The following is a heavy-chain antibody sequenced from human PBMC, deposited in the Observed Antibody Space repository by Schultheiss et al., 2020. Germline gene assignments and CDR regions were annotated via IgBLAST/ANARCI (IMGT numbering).Heavy chain of an antibody. D-gene: IGHD3-16*02. V-gene: IGHV3-74*01. Sequence: GGSLRLSCAASGFTFSSYWMHWVRQAPGKGLVWVSRINSDGSSTSYADSVKGRFTISRDNAKNTLYLQMNSLRAEDTAVYYCARAVGGVIARFDYWGQGTLVTVSS. J-gene: IGHJ4*02. CDR2: INSDGSST. CDR3: ARAVGGVIARFDY. CDR1: GFTFSSYW.